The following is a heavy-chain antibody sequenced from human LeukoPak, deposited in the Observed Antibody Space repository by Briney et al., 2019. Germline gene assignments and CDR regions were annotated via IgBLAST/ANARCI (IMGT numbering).Heavy chain of an antibody. D-gene: IGHD1-26*01. V-gene: IGHV1-46*01. CDR1: GYTFTSYC. CDR2: INPSGGST. Sequence: ASVKVSCKASGYTFTSYCMHWVRQAPGQGLEWMGIINPSGGSTSYAQKFQGRVTMTRDTSTSTVYMELSSLRSEDTAVYYCARDQNSGSYPNSNYFDYWGQGTLVTVSS. CDR3: ARDQNSGSYPNSNYFDY. J-gene: IGHJ4*02.